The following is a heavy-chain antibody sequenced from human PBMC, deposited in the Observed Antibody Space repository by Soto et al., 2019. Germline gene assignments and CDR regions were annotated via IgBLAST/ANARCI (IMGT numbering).Heavy chain of an antibody. CDR2: IDWDDDK. J-gene: IGHJ6*02. CDR1: GFSLSTSGMC. Sequence: SGPTLVNPTQTLTLTCTFSGFSLSTSGMCVSWIRQPPGKALEWLALIDWDDDKYYSTSLKTRLTVSKDTSKNQVVLTMTNMDPVDTATHYCARIRAAAGYYYYGMDVWGQGTTVTVSS. CDR3: ARIRAAAGYYYYGMDV. D-gene: IGHD6-13*01. V-gene: IGHV2-70*01.